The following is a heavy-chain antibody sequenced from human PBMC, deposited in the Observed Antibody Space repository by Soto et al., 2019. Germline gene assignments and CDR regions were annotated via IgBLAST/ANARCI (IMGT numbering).Heavy chain of an antibody. D-gene: IGHD1-20*01. Sequence: ETLSLTCTVSGGSISTYYWSWIRQPPGKGLEWLGYIYYNGNSYYNPSLKSRLTMSVDTSKNQFSLRLSSATAADTAVYYCAREQYNWKIWGQGTLVTVSS. CDR3: AREQYNWKI. J-gene: IGHJ4*02. CDR1: GGSISTYY. V-gene: IGHV4-59*01. CDR2: IYYNGNS.